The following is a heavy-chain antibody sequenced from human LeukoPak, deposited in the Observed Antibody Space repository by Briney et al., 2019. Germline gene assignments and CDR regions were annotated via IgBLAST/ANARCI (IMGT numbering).Heavy chain of an antibody. CDR1: GGSISNYY. V-gene: IGHV4-59*12. J-gene: IGHJ4*02. CDR3: ARAGLYGSGSYYFDY. CDR2: IYYSGST. D-gene: IGHD3-10*01. Sequence: PSETLSLTCTVSGGSISNYYWSWIRQPPGKGLEWIGYIYYSGSTYYNPSLRSRVTISVDTSKNQFSLKLSSVTAADTAVYYCARAGLYGSGSYYFDYWGQGTLVTVSS.